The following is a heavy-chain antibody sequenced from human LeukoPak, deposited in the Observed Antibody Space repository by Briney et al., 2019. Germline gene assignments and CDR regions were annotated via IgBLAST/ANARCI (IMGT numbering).Heavy chain of an antibody. CDR3: ATASMTTVTTVDYYYYGMDV. V-gene: IGHV1-24*01. D-gene: IGHD4-17*01. Sequence: GASVKVSCKVSGYTLTELSMHWMRQAPGKGLEWMGGFDPEDGETIYAQKFQGRVTMTEDTSTDTAYMELSSLRSEDTAVYYCATASMTTVTTVDYYYYGMDVWGQGTTVTVSS. J-gene: IGHJ6*02. CDR2: FDPEDGET. CDR1: GYTLTELS.